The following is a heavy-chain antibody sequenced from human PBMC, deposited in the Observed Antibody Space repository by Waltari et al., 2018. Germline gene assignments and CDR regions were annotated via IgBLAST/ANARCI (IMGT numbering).Heavy chain of an antibody. J-gene: IGHJ5*02. CDR2: IYYRGST. CDR1: GGSISSGDYY. CDR3: ARGPIVVVPAAKAPNWFDP. Sequence: QVQLQESGPGLVKPSQTLSLTCTVSGGSISSGDYYWSWIRQPPGKGLEWIGYIYYRGSTYYNPSLKSRVTISVDTSKNQFSLKLSSVTAADTAVYYCARGPIVVVPAAKAPNWFDPWGQGTLVTVSS. V-gene: IGHV4-30-4*08. D-gene: IGHD2-2*01.